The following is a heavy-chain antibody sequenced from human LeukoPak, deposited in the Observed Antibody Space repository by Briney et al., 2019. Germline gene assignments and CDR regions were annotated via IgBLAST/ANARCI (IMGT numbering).Heavy chain of an antibody. J-gene: IGHJ5*02. D-gene: IGHD3-10*01. CDR3: ARDSGTTGEVKFDP. V-gene: IGHV4-4*07. CDR1: GGSINSY. CDR2: ISGSGTI. Sequence: SETLSLTCTVSGGSINSYWSWIRQPAGKGLEWIGRISGSGTITYNPALQSRLSISIDTSKNQFSLKLMSVTAADTAVYYRARDSGTTGEVKFDPWGQGTLVTVSS.